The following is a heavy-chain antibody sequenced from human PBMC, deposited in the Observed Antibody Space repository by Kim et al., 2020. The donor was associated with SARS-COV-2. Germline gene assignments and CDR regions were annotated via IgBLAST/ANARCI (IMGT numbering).Heavy chain of an antibody. D-gene: IGHD2-2*01. CDR2: FDPEDGET. J-gene: IGHJ6*02. CDR3: RVVPAAMRYYYYGMDV. V-gene: IGHV1-24*01. CDR1: GYTLTELS. Sequence: ASVKVSCKVSGYTLTELSMHWVRQAPGKGLEWMGGFDPEDGETIYAQKFQGRVTMTEDTSTDTAYMELSSLRSEDTAVYYCRVVPAAMRYYYYGMDVWGQGTPVTVPS.